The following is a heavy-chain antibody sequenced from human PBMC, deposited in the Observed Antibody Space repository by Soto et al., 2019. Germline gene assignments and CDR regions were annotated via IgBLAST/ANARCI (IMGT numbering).Heavy chain of an antibody. V-gene: IGHV4-59*01. CDR2: IYYSGST. D-gene: IGHD5-12*01. J-gene: IGHJ4*02. CDR3: ARARDIVATIDY. Sequence: SETLSLTCTVSGGSISSYYWSWIRQPPGKGLEWIGYIYYSGSTNYNPSLKSRVTISVDTSKNQFSLKLSSVTAADTAVYYCARARDIVATIDYWGQGTLVTVSS. CDR1: GGSISSYY.